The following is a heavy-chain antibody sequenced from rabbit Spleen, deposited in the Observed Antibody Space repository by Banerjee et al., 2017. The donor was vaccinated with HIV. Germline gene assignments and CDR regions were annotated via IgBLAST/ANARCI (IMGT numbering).Heavy chain of an antibody. CDR2: INAVTGKA. V-gene: IGHV1S40*01. Sequence: QSLEESGGDLVKPGASLTLTCTASGFSFSSDYMCWVRQAPGKGLEWIACINAVTGKAVYASWAKGRFTFSKTSSTTVTLQVTSLTAADTATYFCARDVYGMDLWGPGTLVTVS. J-gene: IGHJ6*01. CDR1: GFSFSSDY. CDR3: ARDVYGMDL.